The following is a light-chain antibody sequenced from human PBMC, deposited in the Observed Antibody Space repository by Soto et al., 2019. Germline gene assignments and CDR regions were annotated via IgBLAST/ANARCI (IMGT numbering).Light chain of an antibody. CDR2: GAS. Sequence: EVVLTQSPGTLSLSPGERATLSCRTSQSVVNYQLAWYRQKPGQAPRLLIYGASTRATGIPDRFSGSGSGMDFTLTISSLEPEDSAVYYCQQRNVWPPVTFGQGTRLEI. V-gene: IGKV3-11*01. CDR1: QSVVNY. J-gene: IGKJ5*01. CDR3: QQRNVWPPVT.